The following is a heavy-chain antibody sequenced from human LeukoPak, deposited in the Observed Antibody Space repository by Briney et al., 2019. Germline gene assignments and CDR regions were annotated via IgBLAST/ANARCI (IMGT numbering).Heavy chain of an antibody. J-gene: IGHJ4*02. CDR3: AKDCGKIPPLGATR. Sequence: PGGSLRLSCAVSGFIFSNYAMNWVRQAPGKGLEWVSAISGSGGSTYYADSVKGRFTISRDNSKNTLYLQMNSLRAGDTAIYYCAKDCGKIPPLGATRWGQGTLVTVSS. V-gene: IGHV3-23*01. D-gene: IGHD1-26*01. CDR2: ISGSGGST. CDR1: GFIFSNYA.